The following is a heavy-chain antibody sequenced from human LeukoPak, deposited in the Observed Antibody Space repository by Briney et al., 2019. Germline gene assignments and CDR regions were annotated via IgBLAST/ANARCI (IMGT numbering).Heavy chain of an antibody. CDR3: ARARAVDTAMVTSYYFDY. CDR2: INPNSGGT. CDR1: GYTFTGYY. D-gene: IGHD5-18*01. J-gene: IGHJ4*02. Sequence: ASVKVSCKASGYTFTGYYMHWVRQAPGQGLEWMGWINPNSGGTNYAQKFQGWVTMTRDTSISTAYMELSRLRSDDTAVYYCARARAVDTAMVTSYYFDYWGQGTLVTVSS. V-gene: IGHV1-2*04.